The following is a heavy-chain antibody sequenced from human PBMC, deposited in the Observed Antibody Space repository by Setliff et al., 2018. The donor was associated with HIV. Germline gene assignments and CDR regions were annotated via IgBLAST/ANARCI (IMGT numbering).Heavy chain of an antibody. CDR2: IYASGNT. J-gene: IGHJ4*02. CDR3: TRLKTGPAPVDY. D-gene: IGHD1-1*01. Sequence: SETLSLTCTVSGGSITSTSYYWTWIRQPAGKGLEWIGRIYASGNTNYNPSLKSRVTISVDTSKKHLSLKLKSVTAADTAVYFCTRLKTGPAPVDYWGQGTLVTVSS. V-gene: IGHV4-61*02. CDR1: GGSITSTSYY.